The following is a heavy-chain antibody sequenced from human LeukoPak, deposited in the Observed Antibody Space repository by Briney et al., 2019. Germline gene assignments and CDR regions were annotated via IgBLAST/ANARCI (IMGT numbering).Heavy chain of an antibody. CDR3: ARHSGYSGYVPRFDY. D-gene: IGHD5-12*01. CDR1: GGSISSYY. V-gene: IGHV4-4*09. Sequence: SETLSLTCTVSGGSISSYYWSWIRQPPGKGLEWIGYIYTSGSTNYNPSLKSRVTISVDTSKNQFPLKLSSVTAADTAVYYCARHSGYSGYVPRFDYWGQGTLVTVSS. CDR2: IYTSGST. J-gene: IGHJ4*02.